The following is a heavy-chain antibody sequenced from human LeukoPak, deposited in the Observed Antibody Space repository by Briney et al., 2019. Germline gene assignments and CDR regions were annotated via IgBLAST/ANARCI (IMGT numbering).Heavy chain of an antibody. CDR1: GGSFSSYY. Sequence: SETLSLTCAVYGGSFSSYYWSWIRQPPGKGLEWIGYIYYSGSTNYNPSLKSRVTISVDTSKNQFSLKLSSVTAADTAVYYCARAPRGYFDWSDAFDIWGQGTMVTVSS. V-gene: IGHV4-59*01. CDR2: IYYSGST. D-gene: IGHD3-9*01. J-gene: IGHJ3*02. CDR3: ARAPRGYFDWSDAFDI.